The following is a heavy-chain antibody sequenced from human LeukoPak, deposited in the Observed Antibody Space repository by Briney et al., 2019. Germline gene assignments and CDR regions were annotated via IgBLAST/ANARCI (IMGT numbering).Heavy chain of an antibody. Sequence: PSETLSLTCGVYGGSLSFYYWSWIRQSPGKGLEWIAEISQNGDSNYNPSLKSRVTISLDTSKNQFSLKVSSVTAADSAVYYCARWPRERNRITVTNYYYYMDVWGRGTTVTVSS. D-gene: IGHD4-11*01. CDR1: GGSLSFYY. J-gene: IGHJ6*03. CDR2: ISQNGDS. CDR3: ARWPRERNRITVTNYYYYMDV. V-gene: IGHV4-34*01.